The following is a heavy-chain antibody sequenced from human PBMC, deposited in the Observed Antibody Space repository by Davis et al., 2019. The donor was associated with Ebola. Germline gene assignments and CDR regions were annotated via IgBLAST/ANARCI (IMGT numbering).Heavy chain of an antibody. V-gene: IGHV3-15*07. CDR2: IKIKTDGGTT. CDR1: GFTFSNAW. CDR3: TTERQYWYYDSNGYLQPQYYFDY. D-gene: IGHD3-22*01. Sequence: GESLKISCSASGFTFSNAWMNWVRQAPGKGLEWVGRIKIKTDGGTTDYAAPLKGRLTISRDDSKNTLYLPMNSLKTEDTAVYYCTTERQYWYYDSNGYLQPQYYFDYWGQGTLVTVSS. J-gene: IGHJ4*02.